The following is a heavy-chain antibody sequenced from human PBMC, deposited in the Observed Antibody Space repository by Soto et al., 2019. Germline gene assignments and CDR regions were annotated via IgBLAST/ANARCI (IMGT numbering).Heavy chain of an antibody. D-gene: IGHD4-17*01. Sequence: PSQTLSLTCTISGDSVSSNSAAWNWIRQSPSRGLEWLGRTYYRSKWYNDYAVSVKSRITINPDTSKNQFSLQLNSVTPEDTAVYYCARDGRSPYTTQHPPNWFDPWGQGTLVTVSS. CDR1: GDSVSSNSAA. J-gene: IGHJ5*02. V-gene: IGHV6-1*01. CDR2: TYYRSKWYN. CDR3: ARDGRSPYTTQHPPNWFDP.